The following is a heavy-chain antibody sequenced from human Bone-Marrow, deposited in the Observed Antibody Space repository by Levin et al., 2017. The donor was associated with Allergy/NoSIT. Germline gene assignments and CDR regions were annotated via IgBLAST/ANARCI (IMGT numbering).Heavy chain of an antibody. CDR1: GGSFSGYY. D-gene: IGHD5-18*01. CDR3: ARDIIGYSYGYDGDYFDY. Sequence: GSLRLSCAVYGGSFSGYYWSWIRQPPGKGLEWIGEINHSGSTNYNPSLKSRVTISVDTSKNQFSLKLSSVTAADTAVYYCARDIIGYSYGYDGDYFDYWGQGTLVTVSS. V-gene: IGHV4-34*01. J-gene: IGHJ4*02. CDR2: INHSGST.